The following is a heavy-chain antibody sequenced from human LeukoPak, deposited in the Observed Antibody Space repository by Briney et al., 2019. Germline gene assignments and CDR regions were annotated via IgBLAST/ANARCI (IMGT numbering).Heavy chain of an antibody. CDR3: ARVRRYYDSSGLLDY. V-gene: IGHV4-34*01. CDR2: INHSGST. J-gene: IGHJ4*02. Sequence: SETLSLTCAVYGGSFSGYYWSWIRQPPGKGLEWIGEINHSGSTNYNPSLKSRVTISVDTSKNQFSLKLSSVTAADTAVYYCARVRRYYDSSGLLDYWGQGTLVTVPS. D-gene: IGHD3-22*01. CDR1: GGSFSGYY.